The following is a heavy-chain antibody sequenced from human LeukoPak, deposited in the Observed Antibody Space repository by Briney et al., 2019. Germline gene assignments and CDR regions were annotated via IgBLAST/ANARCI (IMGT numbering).Heavy chain of an antibody. J-gene: IGHJ4*02. CDR3: ARGLGGVIVKEEYFDC. CDR2: IYHSGST. V-gene: IGHV4-39*07. CDR1: GGSISSSSYY. Sequence: SETLSLTCTVSGGSISSSSYYWGWIRQPPGKGLEWIGSIYHSGSTYCNPSLKSRVTISVDRSKNQFSLKLSSVTAADTAVYYCARGLGGVIVKEEYFDCWGQGTMVTVSS. D-gene: IGHD3-16*02.